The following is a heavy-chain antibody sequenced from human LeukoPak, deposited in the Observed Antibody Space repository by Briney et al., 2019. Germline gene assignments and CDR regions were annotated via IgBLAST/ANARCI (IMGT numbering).Heavy chain of an antibody. CDR1: GGSISSTSYY. V-gene: IGHV4-61*01. Sequence: SETLSLTCSVSGGSISSTSYYWGWIRQPPGKGLEWIGYIYYTGSTNFNPSLRSRVTISVDTSKNQFSLKLTSVTAADTAVYYCARDPSYPLGNDAFDIWGQGTMVTVSS. CDR2: IYYTGST. D-gene: IGHD3-16*01. J-gene: IGHJ3*02. CDR3: ARDPSYPLGNDAFDI.